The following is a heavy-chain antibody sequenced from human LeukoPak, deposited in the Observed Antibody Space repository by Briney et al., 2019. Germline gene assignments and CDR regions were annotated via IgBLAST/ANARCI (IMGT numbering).Heavy chain of an antibody. CDR3: ARGGHWAKDYYYGMDV. D-gene: IGHD3-16*01. CDR1: GFTFSSYA. V-gene: IGHV3-30-3*01. J-gene: IGHJ6*02. CDR2: ISYDGSNK. Sequence: RSLRLSCAASGFTFSSYAMHWVRQAPGKGLEGVAVISYDGSNKYYADSVKGRFTISRDNSKNTLYLQMDSLRAEDTAVYYCARGGHWAKDYYYGMDVWGQGTTVTVSS.